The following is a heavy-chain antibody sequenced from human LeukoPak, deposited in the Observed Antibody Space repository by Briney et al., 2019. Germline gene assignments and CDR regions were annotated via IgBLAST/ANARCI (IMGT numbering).Heavy chain of an antibody. V-gene: IGHV1-69*05. D-gene: IGHD1-1*01. CDR2: IIPIFGTA. J-gene: IGHJ4*02. CDR1: GGTFSSYA. CDR3: ASAPHETGDMWY. Sequence: ASVKVSCKASGGTFSSYAISWVRQAPGQGPEWMGGIIPIFGTANYAQKFQGRVTITTDESTSTAYMELSSLRSEDTAVYYCASAPHETGDMWYWGQGTLVTVSS.